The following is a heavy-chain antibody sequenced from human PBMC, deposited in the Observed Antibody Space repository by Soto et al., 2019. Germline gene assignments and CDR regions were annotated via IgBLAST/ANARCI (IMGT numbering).Heavy chain of an antibody. V-gene: IGHV4-4*03. D-gene: IGHD3-10*01. Sequence: QVQLQESGPGLVKPPGTLSLTCAVSGDSISSSSWWSWVRLPPGKGLEWIGEIYHSGTTNYNPSLQSRVTISVDKSKNQFSLKLSSVTAADTAVYYCTRRGDGSGSLDYWGQGTMVTVSS. CDR1: GDSISSSSW. CDR2: IYHSGTT. J-gene: IGHJ4*02. CDR3: TRRGDGSGSLDY.